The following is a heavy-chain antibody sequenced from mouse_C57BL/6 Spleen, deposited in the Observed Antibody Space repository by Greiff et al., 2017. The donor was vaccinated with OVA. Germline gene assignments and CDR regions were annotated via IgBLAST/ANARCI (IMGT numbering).Heavy chain of an antibody. J-gene: IGHJ2*01. CDR3: AREEGYYFDY. CDR1: GFTFSDYG. Sequence: EVKLMESGGGLVKPGGSLKLSCAASGFTFSDYGMHWVRQAPEKGLEWVAYISSGSSTIYYADTVKGRFTISRDNAKNTLFLQMTSLRSEDTAMYYCAREEGYYFDYWGQGTTLTVSS. CDR2: ISSGSSTI. V-gene: IGHV5-17*01.